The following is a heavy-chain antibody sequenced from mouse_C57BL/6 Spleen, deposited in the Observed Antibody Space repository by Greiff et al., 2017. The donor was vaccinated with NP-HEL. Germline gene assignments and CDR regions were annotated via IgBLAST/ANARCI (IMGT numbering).Heavy chain of an antibody. CDR2: IYPGDGDT. J-gene: IGHJ2*01. CDR1: GYAFSSSW. D-gene: IGHD2-4*01. V-gene: IGHV1-82*01. Sequence: QVQLKQSGPELVKPGASVKISCKASGYAFSSSWMNWVKQRPGKGLEWIGRIYPGDGDTNYNGKFKGKATLTADKSSSTAYMQLSSLTSEDSAVYFCARGGIYYDYDYFDYWGQGTTLTVSS. CDR3: ARGGIYYDYDYFDY.